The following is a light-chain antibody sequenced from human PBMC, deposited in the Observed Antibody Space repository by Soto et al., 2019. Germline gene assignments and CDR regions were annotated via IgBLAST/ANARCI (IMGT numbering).Light chain of an antibody. CDR2: GAS. V-gene: IGKV3-20*01. J-gene: IGKJ4*01. CDR3: QQYHSTRLT. CDR1: QSVSSSY. Sequence: EIVLTQSPGTLSLSPVERATLSCSASQSVSSSYLAWYQQKPGQAPRLLIYGASSRATGIPDRFSGSGSGTDFTLTISRLEPEDVAVYYCQQYHSTRLTFGGGTKVDIK.